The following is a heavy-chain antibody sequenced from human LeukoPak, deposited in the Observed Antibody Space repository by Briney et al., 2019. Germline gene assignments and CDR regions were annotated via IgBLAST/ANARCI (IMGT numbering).Heavy chain of an antibody. CDR2: MNPNSGNT. V-gene: IGHV1-8*01. D-gene: IGHD2-15*01. Sequence: GASVEVSCKASGYTFTSYDINWVRQATGQGLEWMGWMNPNSGNTGYAQKFQDRVTITADESTTTAYMELSSLTSEDTAIYYCARLGHCRETNCYSDFFYMDVWGKGTTVIVSS. CDR3: ARLGHCRETNCYSDFFYMDV. J-gene: IGHJ6*03. CDR1: GYTFTSYD.